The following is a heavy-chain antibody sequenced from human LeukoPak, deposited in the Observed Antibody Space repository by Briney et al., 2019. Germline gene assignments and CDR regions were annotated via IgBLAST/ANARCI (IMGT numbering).Heavy chain of an antibody. V-gene: IGHV1-24*01. CDR3: ATVERIAAELHYFDY. D-gene: IGHD6-13*01. J-gene: IGHJ4*02. Sequence: ASVKVSCKVSGYTLTELSMHWVRQAPGKGLEWMGGFDPEDGETIYAQKFQGRVTMTEDTPTDTAYMELSSLRSEDTAVYYCATVERIAAELHYFDYWGQGTLVTVSS. CDR2: FDPEDGET. CDR1: GYTLTELS.